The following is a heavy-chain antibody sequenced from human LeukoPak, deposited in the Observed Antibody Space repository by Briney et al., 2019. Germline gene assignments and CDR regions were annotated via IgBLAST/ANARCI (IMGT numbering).Heavy chain of an antibody. D-gene: IGHD3-16*02. CDR3: AREARYGGYYYYYYMDV. CDR1: GGTFSSYA. Sequence: SSVKVSCKASGGTFSSYAISWVRQAPGQGLEWMGRIIPIFGTANYAQKFQARVTITTDESTSTAYMELSSLRSEDTAVYYCAREARYGGYYYYYYMDVWGTGTTVTVSS. CDR2: IIPIFGTA. V-gene: IGHV1-69*05. J-gene: IGHJ6*03.